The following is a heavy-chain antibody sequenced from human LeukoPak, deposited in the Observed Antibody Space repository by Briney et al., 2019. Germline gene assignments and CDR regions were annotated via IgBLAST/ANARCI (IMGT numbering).Heavy chain of an antibody. CDR1: GYTFTTYG. D-gene: IGHD2-21*02. J-gene: IGHJ3*02. Sequence: ASVKVSCKASGYTFTTYGITWVRQAPGQGLEWMGWISGYNGKTKYAQKLQDRVTMTTDTSTTTAYMELRSLRSDDTAVYYCARAYCGGACYLPDAFDIWGQGTMVTVSS. V-gene: IGHV1-18*01. CDR2: ISGYNGKT. CDR3: ARAYCGGACYLPDAFDI.